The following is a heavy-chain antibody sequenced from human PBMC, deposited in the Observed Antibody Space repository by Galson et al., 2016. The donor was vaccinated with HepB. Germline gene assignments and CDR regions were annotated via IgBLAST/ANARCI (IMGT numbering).Heavy chain of an antibody. Sequence: SLRLSCAASGFTFSDYYMSWVRQPPGKGLEYIAYIDSSRTITYYADSVKGRFTISRDNAKNSLYLQMNSLRAEDTALYYCVKDMARPTFFRRSLFVGLGVWGQGTTVTVSS. V-gene: IGHV3-11*01. CDR3: VKDMARPTFFRRSLFVGLGV. CDR2: IDSSRTIT. D-gene: IGHD2/OR15-2a*01. J-gene: IGHJ6*02. CDR1: GFTFSDYY.